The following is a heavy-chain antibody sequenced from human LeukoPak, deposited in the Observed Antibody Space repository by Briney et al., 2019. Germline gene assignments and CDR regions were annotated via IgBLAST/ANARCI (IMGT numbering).Heavy chain of an antibody. V-gene: IGHV1-18*01. Sequence: GASVKVSCKASGYTFTSYGISWVRQAPGQGLEWMGWISAYNGNTNYAQKLQGRVTMTTDTSTSTVYMELSSLRSEDTAVYYCAREPQGGDSSGYYGFDYWGQGTLVTVSS. J-gene: IGHJ4*02. D-gene: IGHD3-22*01. CDR1: GYTFTSYG. CDR3: AREPQGGDSSGYYGFDY. CDR2: ISAYNGNT.